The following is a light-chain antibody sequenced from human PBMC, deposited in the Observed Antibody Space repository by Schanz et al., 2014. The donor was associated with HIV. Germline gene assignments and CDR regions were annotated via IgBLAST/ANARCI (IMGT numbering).Light chain of an antibody. Sequence: QSALTQPASVSGSPGQSITISCTGTSSDVGDYNYVSWYQQHPGTAPKIMIYEVSKRPSGVPDRFSGSKSGTSASLAISGLQSEDEADYYCCSYAGSSTWVFGGGTKLTVL. CDR3: CSYAGSSTWV. CDR2: EVS. V-gene: IGLV2-23*02. J-gene: IGLJ3*02. CDR1: SSDVGDYNY.